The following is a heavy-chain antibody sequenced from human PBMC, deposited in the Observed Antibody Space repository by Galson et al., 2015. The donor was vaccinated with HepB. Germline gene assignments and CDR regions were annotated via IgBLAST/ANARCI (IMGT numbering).Heavy chain of an antibody. V-gene: IGHV4-31*03. CDR1: GGSISTSDYY. CDR2: IYDSATT. J-gene: IGHJ4*02. CDR3: AREGATGHENSIDS. Sequence: TLSLTCTVSGGSISTSDYYWVWIRQHPGKGLEWIGYIYDSATTFYNPSLRSRTTISVDTSNNQFFLRLSSVTAADTAIYYCAREGATGHENSIDSWGQGTLVTVSS. D-gene: IGHD1-14*01.